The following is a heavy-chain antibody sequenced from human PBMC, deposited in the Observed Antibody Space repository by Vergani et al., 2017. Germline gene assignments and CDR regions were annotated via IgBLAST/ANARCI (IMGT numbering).Heavy chain of an antibody. CDR2: FDPEDGET. J-gene: IGHJ6*02. V-gene: IGHV1-24*01. CDR3: ATGPRGHCSSTSCYSPWRYYYYGMDV. CDR1: GYTLTELS. Sequence: QVPLVPSGAEVKKPGASVKVSCKVSGYTLTELSMHWVRQAPGKGLEWMGGFDPEDGETIYAQKFQGRVTMTEDTSTDTAYMELSSLGSEDTAVYYCATGPRGHCSSTSCYSPWRYYYYGMDVWGQGTTVTVSS. D-gene: IGHD2-2*01.